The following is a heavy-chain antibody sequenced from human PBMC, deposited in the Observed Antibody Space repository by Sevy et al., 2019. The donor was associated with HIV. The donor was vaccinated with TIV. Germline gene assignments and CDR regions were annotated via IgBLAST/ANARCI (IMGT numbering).Heavy chain of an antibody. CDR1: GYSISSGYY. D-gene: IGHD6-6*01. J-gene: IGHJ6*03. CDR3: ARHERDSGSYKNYYYYYYMDV. Sequence: SETLSLTCAVSGYSISSGYYWGWIRQPPGKGLEWIGSIYHSGSTYYNPSLKSRVTISGDTSKNQFSLKLGSVTAADTAVYYCARHERDSGSYKNYYYYYYMDVWGKGTTVTVSS. CDR2: IYHSGST. V-gene: IGHV4-38-2*01.